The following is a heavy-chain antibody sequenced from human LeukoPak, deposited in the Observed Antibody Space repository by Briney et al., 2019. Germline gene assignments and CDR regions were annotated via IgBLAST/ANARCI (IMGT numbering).Heavy chain of an antibody. CDR3: ARVVVVAATPDY. J-gene: IGHJ4*02. CDR2: IYYSGST. D-gene: IGHD2-15*01. V-gene: IGHV4-31*03. Sequence: SETLSLTCTVSGGSISSGGYYWSWIRQHPGKGLEWIGYIYYSGSTYYNPSLKSRVTISVDTSKNQFSLKLSSVTAADTAVYYCARVVVVAATPDYWGQRTLVTVSS. CDR1: GGSISSGGYY.